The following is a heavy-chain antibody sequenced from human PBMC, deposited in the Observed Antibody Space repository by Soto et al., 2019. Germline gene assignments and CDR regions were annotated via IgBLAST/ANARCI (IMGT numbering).Heavy chain of an antibody. CDR2: ISYDGSNK. J-gene: IGHJ6*02. D-gene: IGHD3-16*02. Sequence: GGSLRLSCAASGFTFSSYAMHWVRQAPGKGLEWVAVISYDGSNKYYADSVKGRFTISRDNSKNTLYLQMNSLRAEDTAVYCCARVYYDYVWGSYHHACYYYYGMDVWGQGTKVTVSS. V-gene: IGHV3-30-3*01. CDR3: ARVYYDYVWGSYHHACYYYYGMDV. CDR1: GFTFSSYA.